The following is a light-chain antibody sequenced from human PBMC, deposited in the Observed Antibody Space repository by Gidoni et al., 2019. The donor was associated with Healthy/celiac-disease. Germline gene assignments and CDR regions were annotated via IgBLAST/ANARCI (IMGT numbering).Light chain of an antibody. V-gene: IGLV1-40*01. Sequence: QSVLTQPPSVSGAPGQRLTISCTGSSSNIVAGYDVHWYQQLPGTAPKLLIYGNSNRPSGVPDRFSGSKSGTSASLAITGLQAEDEADYYCQSYDSSLSGSVCGGGTKLPVL. CDR1: SSNIVAGYD. CDR3: QSYDSSLSGSV. J-gene: IGLJ3*02. CDR2: GNS.